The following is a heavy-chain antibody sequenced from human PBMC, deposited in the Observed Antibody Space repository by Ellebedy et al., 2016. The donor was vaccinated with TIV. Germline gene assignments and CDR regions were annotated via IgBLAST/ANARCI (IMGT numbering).Heavy chain of an antibody. CDR3: AREDTSSWYVPVYQYYGMDA. CDR1: GFTLSSYV. J-gene: IGHJ6*02. Sequence: PGGSLRLSCAASGFTLSSYVMSWVRQAPGKRLERVAAISSDGADIYYADSVKGRFTISRDNAKNSLYLQMNSLRAEDTAVYYCAREDTSSWYVPVYQYYGMDAWGQGTTVTVSS. D-gene: IGHD6-13*01. V-gene: IGHV3-21*01. CDR2: ISSDGADI.